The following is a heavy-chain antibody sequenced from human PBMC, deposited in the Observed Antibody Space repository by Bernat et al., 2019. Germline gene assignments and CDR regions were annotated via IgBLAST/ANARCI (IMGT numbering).Heavy chain of an antibody. CDR1: GGSISSYY. V-gene: IGHV4-59*08. CDR2: IYYSGST. D-gene: IGHD3-3*01. Sequence: QVQLQESGPGLVKPSETLSLTCTVSGGSISSYYWSWIRQPPGKGLEWIGYIYYSGSTNYNPSLKSRVTISVDTSKNQFSLKLSSVTAADTAVYYCARHTIFDRVFDYWGQGTLVTVSS. CDR3: ARHTIFDRVFDY. J-gene: IGHJ4*02.